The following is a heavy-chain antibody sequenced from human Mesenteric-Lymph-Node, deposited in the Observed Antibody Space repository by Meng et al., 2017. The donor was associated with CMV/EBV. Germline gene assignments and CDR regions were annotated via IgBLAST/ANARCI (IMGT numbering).Heavy chain of an antibody. CDR2: ISSSGSTI. CDR3: ARDSKDTYIVATDY. Sequence: GESLKISCAASGFTFSSYWMSWVRQAPGKGLEWVSYISSSGSTIYYADSVKGRFTISRDNAKNSLYLQMNSLRAEDTAVYYCARDSKDTYIVATDYWGQGTLVTVSS. D-gene: IGHD5-12*01. CDR1: GFTFSSYW. J-gene: IGHJ4*02. V-gene: IGHV3-48*04.